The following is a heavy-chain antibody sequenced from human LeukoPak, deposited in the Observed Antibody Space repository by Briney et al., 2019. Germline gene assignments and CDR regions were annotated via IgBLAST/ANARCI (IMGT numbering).Heavy chain of an antibody. D-gene: IGHD4-17*01. Sequence: GGSLRLSCAASGFTFSSYAMSWVRQAQGKGLEWVSAISGSGGSTYYADSVKGRFTISRDNSKITLYLQMNSLRAEDTAVYYCAKDQNMVTTSYYFDYWGQGTLVTVSS. CDR1: GFTFSSYA. CDR2: ISGSGGST. CDR3: AKDQNMVTTSYYFDY. J-gene: IGHJ4*02. V-gene: IGHV3-23*01.